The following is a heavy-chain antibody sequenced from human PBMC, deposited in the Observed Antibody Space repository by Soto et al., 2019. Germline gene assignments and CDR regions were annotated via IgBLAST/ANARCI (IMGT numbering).Heavy chain of an antibody. J-gene: IGHJ6*02. V-gene: IGHV3-21*01. Sequence: GGSLRLSCAASGFTFSSYSMNWVRQAPGKGLEWVSSISSSSSYIYYADSVKGRFTISRDNAKNSPYLQMNSLRAEDTAVYYCARDMTTARIAAAGLYYYYGMDVWGQGTTVTVSS. CDR3: ARDMTTARIAAAGLYYYYGMDV. CDR1: GFTFSSYS. CDR2: ISSSSSYI. D-gene: IGHD6-13*01.